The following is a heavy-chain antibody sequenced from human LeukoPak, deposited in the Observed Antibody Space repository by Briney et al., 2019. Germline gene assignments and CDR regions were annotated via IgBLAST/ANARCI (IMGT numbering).Heavy chain of an antibody. CDR2: ISGSGVHT. J-gene: IGHJ6*02. CDR1: GFTFSTYA. D-gene: IGHD5-24*01. Sequence: PGGSLRLFCAASGFTFSTYAMAWVRQAPGKGPEWVSGISGSGVHTYYPDSVKGRVTISRDNSKNTLVLQMSSLRVEDTAVYYCAKALSTDGYNYEKASDVWGQGTTVTVSS. CDR3: AKALSTDGYNYEKASDV. V-gene: IGHV3-23*01.